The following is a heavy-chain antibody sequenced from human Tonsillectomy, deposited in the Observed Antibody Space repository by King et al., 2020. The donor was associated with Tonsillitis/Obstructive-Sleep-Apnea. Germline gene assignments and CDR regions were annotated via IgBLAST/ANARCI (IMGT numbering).Heavy chain of an antibody. CDR3: ARDSTYYDFWCGYSNY. Sequence: VQLVESGGGVVQPGRSLRLSCTASGFTFSSYAMHWVRQAPGKGLEWVAVISYDGSNKYYADSVKGRFTIARDNSKNTLYLQMNSLRAEDTAVYYCARDSTYYDFWCGYSNYCGQGTLVTVSS. CDR2: ISYDGSNK. J-gene: IGHJ4*02. D-gene: IGHD3-3*01. V-gene: IGHV3-30*04. CDR1: GFTFSSYA.